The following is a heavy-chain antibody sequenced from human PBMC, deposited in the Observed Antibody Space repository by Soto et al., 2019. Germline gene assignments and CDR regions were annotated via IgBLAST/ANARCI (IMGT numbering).Heavy chain of an antibody. CDR1: GDSVSSHSAS. D-gene: IGHD6-6*01. J-gene: IGHJ4*02. CDR3: ARAMPYTTSSPFDY. V-gene: IGHV6-1*01. Sequence: SQTLSLTCAISGDSVSSHSASWNWIRQSPSRDLEWLGSTYYRSKWYFDYALSVNSRITINPDTSKNQFSLQLNSVTPEDTAVYYCARAMPYTTSSPFDYWGQGTLVT. CDR2: TYYRSKWYF.